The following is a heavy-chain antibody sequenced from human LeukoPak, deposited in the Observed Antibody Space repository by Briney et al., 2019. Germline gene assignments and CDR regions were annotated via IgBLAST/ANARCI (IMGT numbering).Heavy chain of an antibody. CDR3: ARGETYYYDSSGYYSTLFDY. Sequence: TLSLTCTVSGGSISSGGYYWSWIRQHPGKGLEWIGYIYYSGSTYYNPSLKSRVTISVDTSKNQFSLKLSSVTAADTAVYYCARGETYYYDSSGYYSTLFDYWGQGTLVTVSS. CDR2: IYYSGST. J-gene: IGHJ4*02. D-gene: IGHD3-22*01. V-gene: IGHV4-31*03. CDR1: GGSISSGGYY.